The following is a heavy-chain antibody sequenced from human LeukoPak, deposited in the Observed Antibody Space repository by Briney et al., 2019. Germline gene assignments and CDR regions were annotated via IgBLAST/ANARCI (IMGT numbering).Heavy chain of an antibody. D-gene: IGHD3-16*02. Sequence: PSETLSLTCAVYGGSFSGYYWSWNRQPPGKGLEWIGEINHSGSTNYNPSLKSRVTISVDTSKNQFSLKLSSVTAADTAVYYCARGYRQFDYWGQGTLVTVSS. CDR2: INHSGST. V-gene: IGHV4-34*01. J-gene: IGHJ4*02. CDR3: ARGYRQFDY. CDR1: GGSFSGYY.